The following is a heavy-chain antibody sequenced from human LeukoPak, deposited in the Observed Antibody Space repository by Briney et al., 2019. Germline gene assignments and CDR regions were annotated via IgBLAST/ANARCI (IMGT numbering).Heavy chain of an antibody. CDR2: IYHSGTT. V-gene: IGHV4-34*01. J-gene: IGHJ2*01. CDR1: GGSFSGYY. Sequence: SETLSLTCAVYGGSFSGYYWSWIRQPPGKGLEWIGSIYHSGTTYYNPSLKSRVTVSVDTSKNQFSLKLSSVTAADTAVYYCARGPVYYDSRAGYFDLWGRGTLVTVSS. CDR3: ARGPVYYDSRAGYFDL. D-gene: IGHD3-22*01.